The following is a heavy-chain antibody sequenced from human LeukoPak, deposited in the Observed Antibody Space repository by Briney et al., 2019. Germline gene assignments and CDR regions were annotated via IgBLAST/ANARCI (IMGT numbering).Heavy chain of an antibody. CDR3: AREAVLRYFDWLSLGYFDY. D-gene: IGHD3-9*01. J-gene: IGHJ4*02. CDR2: INPNSGGT. CDR1: GYTFTGYY. V-gene: IGHV1-2*02. Sequence: ASVKVSCKASGYTFTGYYIHWVRQAPGQGLEWMGWINPNSGGTNYAQKSQGRVTMTRDTSISTAYMELSTLTSDDTAVYYCAREAVLRYFDWLSLGYFDYWGQGTLVTVSS.